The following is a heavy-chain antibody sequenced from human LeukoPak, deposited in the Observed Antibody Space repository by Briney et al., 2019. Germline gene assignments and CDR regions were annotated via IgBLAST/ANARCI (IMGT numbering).Heavy chain of an antibody. CDR3: ARDKAGDHDY. V-gene: IGHV3-33*01. Sequence: PGGSLRLSCAASGFTFSSYGMHWVRQAPGKGLEWVAVIWDDGSNRYYADSVKGRFTISRDNSKNTLDLQMTSLRDEDTAVYYCARDKAGDHDYWGQGTLVTVSS. D-gene: IGHD7-27*01. CDR2: IWDDGSNR. CDR1: GFTFSSYG. J-gene: IGHJ4*02.